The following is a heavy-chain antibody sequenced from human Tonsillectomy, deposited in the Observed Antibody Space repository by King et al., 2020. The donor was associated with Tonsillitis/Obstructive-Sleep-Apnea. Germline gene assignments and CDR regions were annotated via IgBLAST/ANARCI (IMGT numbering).Heavy chain of an antibody. Sequence: VQLVESGGGVVQPGRSLRLSCAASGFTFTSSAMHWVRQAPGKGLEWVAVISYDGSNKYYADSVKGRFTISRDNSKNTLYLQMNSLRAEDTSVYYCARTRDCSNTTCYQDFDLWGQGPLVTVSS. V-gene: IGHV3-30*01. CDR1: GFTFTSSA. CDR2: ISYDGSNK. D-gene: IGHD2-2*01. J-gene: IGHJ4*02. CDR3: ARTRDCSNTTCYQDFDL.